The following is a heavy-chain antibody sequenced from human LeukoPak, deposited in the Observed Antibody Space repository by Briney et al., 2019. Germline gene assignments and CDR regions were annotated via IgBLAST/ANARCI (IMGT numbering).Heavy chain of an antibody. CDR3: AKDLPGYCSSTSCYHPPHGFDP. V-gene: IGHV3-23*01. Sequence: PGGSLRLSCAASGFTFSSYAMSWVRQAPGKGLEWVSAISGSGGSTYYADSVKGRFTISRDNSKNTLYLQMNSLRAEDTAVYYCAKDLPGYCSSTSCYHPPHGFDPWGQGTLVTVSS. J-gene: IGHJ5*02. CDR2: ISGSGGST. D-gene: IGHD2-2*01. CDR1: GFTFSSYA.